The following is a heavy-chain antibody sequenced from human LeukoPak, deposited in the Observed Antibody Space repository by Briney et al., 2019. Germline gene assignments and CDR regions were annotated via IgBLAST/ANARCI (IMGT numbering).Heavy chain of an antibody. CDR3: ARGGELTTKFDY. J-gene: IGHJ4*02. V-gene: IGHV3-64*01. Sequence: GGSLRLSCAASGFTFSNYAMHWVRQGPGKGLEYVSGISRNGGSTYYGNSVKGRFTISRDNSKNTLYLQMGSLRAEDMAVYYCARGGELTTKFDYWGQGILVTVSS. CDR1: GFTFSNYA. D-gene: IGHD1-26*01. CDR2: ISRNGGST.